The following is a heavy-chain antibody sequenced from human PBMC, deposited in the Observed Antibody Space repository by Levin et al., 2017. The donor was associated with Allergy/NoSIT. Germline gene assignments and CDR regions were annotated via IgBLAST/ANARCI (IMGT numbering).Heavy chain of an antibody. D-gene: IGHD4-17*01. V-gene: IGHV3-30*03. CDR2: ITYDESNK. CDR3: AREAVREEDDF. J-gene: IGHJ4*02. CDR1: GFAFSTYG. Sequence: GGSLRLSCAASGFAFSTYGMHWVRQAPGKGLEWVAVITYDESNKFYADSVKGRFSISRDISKNTVYLHMNSLRPEDSAVYYCAREAVREEDDFWGQGTLVTVCS.